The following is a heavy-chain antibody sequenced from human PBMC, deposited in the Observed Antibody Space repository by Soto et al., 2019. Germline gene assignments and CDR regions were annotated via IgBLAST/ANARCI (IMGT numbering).Heavy chain of an antibody. J-gene: IGHJ4*02. CDR1: GFTFSDYA. Sequence: EVQLLESGGGLEQPGGSLRLSCAASGFTFSDYAMRWVRQAPGKGLEWVTTITGSSSNLYYTDSVKGRFAISRDNSRNILFLQMNSLTAEDTAVYYCAKGGAVYGLLTHDYWGQGTLVTVSS. V-gene: IGHV3-23*01. D-gene: IGHD3-9*01. CDR3: AKGGAVYGLLTHDY. CDR2: ITGSSSNL.